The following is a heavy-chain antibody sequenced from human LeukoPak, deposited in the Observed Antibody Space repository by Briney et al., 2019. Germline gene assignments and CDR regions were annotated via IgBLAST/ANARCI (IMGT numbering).Heavy chain of an antibody. CDR2: MYYSGST. CDR3: ARSDWSNWFDP. V-gene: IGHV4-39*07. J-gene: IGHJ5*02. Sequence: PSETLSLTCTVSGAYISSSSYCWGWIRQPPGKGLEWIGNMYYSGSTYYKSSLKSRVTMSVDTSKNQFSLKLSSVIAADTAVYYCARSDWSNWFDPWGQGTLVTVSS. CDR1: GAYISSSSYC. D-gene: IGHD3-9*01.